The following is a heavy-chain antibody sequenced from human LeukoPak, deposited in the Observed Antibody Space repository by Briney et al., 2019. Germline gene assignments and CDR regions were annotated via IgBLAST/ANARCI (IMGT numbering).Heavy chain of an antibody. CDR1: GGTFSSYA. CDR2: IIPIFGTA. V-gene: IGHV1-69*01. D-gene: IGHD3-3*01. J-gene: IGHJ6*02. Sequence: GASVKVSCKASGGTFSSYAISWVRQAPGQGLEWMGGIIPIFGTANYAQKFQGRVTIIADESTSTAYMELSSLRSEDTAVYYCARAESGGQNYDFWSGQDYYYYGMDVWGQGTTVTVSS. CDR3: ARAESGGQNYDFWSGQDYYYYGMDV.